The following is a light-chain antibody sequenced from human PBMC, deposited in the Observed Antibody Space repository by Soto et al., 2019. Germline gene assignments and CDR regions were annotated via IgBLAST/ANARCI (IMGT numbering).Light chain of an antibody. CDR1: ERIYSAY. CDR2: GTS. J-gene: IGKJ5*01. CDR3: QQYGNSPIT. V-gene: IGKV3-20*01. Sequence: EIVLTQSPGTLSLSRGERATLSCRASERIYSAYLGWYQQKPGQAPRLLIYGTSSRATGIPDRFSGSGSGTDFTLTISRLEPGDFAVYYCQQYGNSPITFGQGTRLEI.